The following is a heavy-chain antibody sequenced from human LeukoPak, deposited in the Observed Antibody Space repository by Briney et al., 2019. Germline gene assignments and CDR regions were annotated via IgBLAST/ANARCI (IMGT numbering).Heavy chain of an antibody. Sequence: GRSLRLSCAASGFTFSSYGMHWVRQAPGKGLEWVAVISYDGSNKYYADSVKGRFTISRDNSKNTLYLQMNSLRAEDTAVYHCAKEMNYYHSSAFDYWGQGTLVTVSS. J-gene: IGHJ4*02. V-gene: IGHV3-30*18. CDR3: AKEMNYYHSSAFDY. D-gene: IGHD3-22*01. CDR2: ISYDGSNK. CDR1: GFTFSSYG.